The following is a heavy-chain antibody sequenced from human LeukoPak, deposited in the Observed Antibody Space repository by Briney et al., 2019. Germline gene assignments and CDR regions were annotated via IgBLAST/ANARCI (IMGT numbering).Heavy chain of an antibody. CDR3: ARRGGEMVFDY. D-gene: IGHD3-10*01. J-gene: IGHJ4*02. CDR1: GFTFSSYS. Sequence: TGGSLRLSCAASGFTFSSYSMNWVRQTPGKGLEWVSYITGSSTTRHYADSVKGRFAISRDNAKNSLYLQMDSLRAEDTAVYYCARRGGEMVFDYWGQGILVTVSS. CDR2: ITGSSTTR. V-gene: IGHV3-48*01.